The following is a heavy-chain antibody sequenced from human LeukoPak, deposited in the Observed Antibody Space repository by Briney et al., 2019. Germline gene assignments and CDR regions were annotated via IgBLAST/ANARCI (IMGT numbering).Heavy chain of an antibody. V-gene: IGHV1-18*01. J-gene: IGHJ4*02. Sequence: GASVEVSCKASGYTFTSYGISWVRQAPGQGLEWMGWISAYNGNTNYAQKLQGRVTMTTDTSTSTAYMELRSLRSDDTAVYYCARVWCSSTSCYYYFDYWGQGTLVTVSS. CDR3: ARVWCSSTSCYYYFDY. D-gene: IGHD2-2*01. CDR1: GYTFTSYG. CDR2: ISAYNGNT.